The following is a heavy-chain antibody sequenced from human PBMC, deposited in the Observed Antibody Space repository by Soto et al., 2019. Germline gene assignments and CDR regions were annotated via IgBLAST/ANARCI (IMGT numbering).Heavy chain of an antibody. J-gene: IGHJ4*02. CDR1: GYTFTINY. CDR2: INPSGGST. Sequence: VASVNVSCTAPGYTFTINYIHWVRQAPGQGLEWMGIINPSGGSTTYAQKFQGRVTMTRDTSTSTVYMELSSLRSEDTAVYYCARSAVVDPSGYFDYWGQGIMVTVSS. CDR3: ARSAVVDPSGYFDY. V-gene: IGHV1-46*03.